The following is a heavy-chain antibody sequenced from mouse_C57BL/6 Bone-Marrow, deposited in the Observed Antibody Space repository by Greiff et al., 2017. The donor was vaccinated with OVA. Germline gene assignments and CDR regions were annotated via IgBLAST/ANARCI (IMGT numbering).Heavy chain of an antibody. CDR1: GYTFTDYY. J-gene: IGHJ3*01. V-gene: IGHV1-76*01. D-gene: IGHD1-1*01. Sequence: QVQLKQSGAELVRPGASVKLSCKASGYTFTDYYINWVKQRPGQGLEWIARIYPGSGNTYYNEKFKGKATLTAEKSSSTAYMQLSSLTSEDSAVYFCARRDYGRGFAYWGQGTLVTVSA. CDR3: ARRDYGRGFAY. CDR2: IYPGSGNT.